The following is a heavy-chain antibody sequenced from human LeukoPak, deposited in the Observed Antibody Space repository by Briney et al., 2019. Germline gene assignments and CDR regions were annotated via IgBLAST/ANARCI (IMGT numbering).Heavy chain of an antibody. Sequence: SETLSLTCTVSGGSISSYYWSWIRQPPGKGLEWIGYIYYSGSTNYNPSLKSRVTISVDTSKNQFSLKLSSVTAADTATYYCATRPYAGSPNWYDPWGQGTLVTVSS. CDR1: GGSISSYY. CDR2: IYYSGST. CDR3: ATRPYAGSPNWYDP. J-gene: IGHJ5*02. V-gene: IGHV4-59*01. D-gene: IGHD1-26*01.